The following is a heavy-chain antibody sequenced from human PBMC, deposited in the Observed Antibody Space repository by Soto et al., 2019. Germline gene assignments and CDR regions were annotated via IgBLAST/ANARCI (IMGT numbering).Heavy chain of an antibody. CDR1: GFTFTSFT. D-gene: IGHD4-17*01. CDR2: MSYDGART. Sequence: QVQLVESGGGVVQPGGSLSLSCATSGFTFTSFTMHWVRQAPGKGLEWIAVMSYDGARTDYADAVKGRFTISRDTSKNKLYLQMNNLRPDDTAMDYCARDRPYGDPNWFDPWGQGTLVTVSS. CDR3: ARDRPYGDPNWFDP. J-gene: IGHJ5*02. V-gene: IGHV3-30-3*01.